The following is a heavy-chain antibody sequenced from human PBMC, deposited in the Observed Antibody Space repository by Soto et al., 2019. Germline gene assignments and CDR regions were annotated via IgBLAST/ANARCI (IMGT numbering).Heavy chain of an antibody. CDR3: AREGSVSSSDYYAYYYGMDV. CDR1: GFTFSNYD. D-gene: IGHD3-10*01. Sequence: PGGSPRLSCAASGFTFSNYDINWVRQAPGKGPEWISHISSSGGIIYYADSVKGRFTISRDNAKNSLYLQMNSLRGEDTAVYYCAREGSVSSSDYYAYYYGMDVWGQGTTVTVSS. V-gene: IGHV3-48*03. CDR2: ISSSGGII. J-gene: IGHJ6*02.